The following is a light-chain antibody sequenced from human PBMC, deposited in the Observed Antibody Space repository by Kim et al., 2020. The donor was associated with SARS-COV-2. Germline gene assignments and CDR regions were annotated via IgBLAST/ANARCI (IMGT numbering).Light chain of an antibody. CDR1: SEYQTYA. CDR2: VDSDGSH. V-gene: IGLV4-69*01. Sequence: SVKLTCTLSSEYQTYAIAWHQQLPEKGPRYLMNVDSDGSHTRGDGIPDRFSGSSSGAERYLTISSLQPEDEADYYCLTWGPGIRVFGGGTQLTVL. J-gene: IGLJ2*01. CDR3: LTWGPGIRV.